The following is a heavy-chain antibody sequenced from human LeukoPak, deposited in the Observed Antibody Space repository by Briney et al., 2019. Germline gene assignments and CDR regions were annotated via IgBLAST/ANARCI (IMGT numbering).Heavy chain of an antibody. J-gene: IGHJ6*02. V-gene: IGHV3-9*01. CDR2: ISWNSGSI. Sequence: GGSLRLSCAASGFTFDDYAMHWVRQAPGKGLEWVSGISWNSGSIGYADSVKGRFTISRDNAKNSLYLQMNSLRAEDTALYYCAKVSRGYNYYYGMDVWGQGTTVTVSS. CDR3: AKVSRGYNYYYGMDV. CDR1: GFTFDDYA.